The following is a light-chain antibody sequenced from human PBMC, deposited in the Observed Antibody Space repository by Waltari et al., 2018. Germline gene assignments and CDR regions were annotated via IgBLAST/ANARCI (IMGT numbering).Light chain of an antibody. J-gene: IGKJ1*01. CDR3: QQYDTTPET. CDR2: DAS. V-gene: IGKV3-15*01. Sequence: EIVMTQSPATLSVSPGERATLSCRASQSVSSYLAWYQQKPGQAPRLLIFDASTRATGIPARFSGSGSGTEFTLTISRLDPEDFAVFYCQQYDTTPETFGQGTRVEVK. CDR1: QSVSSY.